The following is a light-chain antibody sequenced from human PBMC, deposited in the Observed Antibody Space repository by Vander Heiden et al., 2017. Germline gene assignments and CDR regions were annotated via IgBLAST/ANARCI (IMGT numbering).Light chain of an antibody. J-gene: IGLJ1*01. V-gene: IGLV3-21*02. CDR1: NIGSRS. CDR2: DDS. CDR3: QVWDSDIDHYV. Sequence: SYLLTQPPSVSVAPGQTSTITCGGNNIGSRSVHWYQQKPGQAPVLVVYDDSGRPSGIPERFSGSNSGNTATLTISRVEAGDEADYYCQVWDSDIDHYVFGAGTKVTVL.